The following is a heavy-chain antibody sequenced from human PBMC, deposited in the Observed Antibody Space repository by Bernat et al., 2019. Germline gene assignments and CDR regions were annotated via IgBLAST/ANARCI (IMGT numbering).Heavy chain of an antibody. Sequence: EVQLVESGGGLVQPGGSLRLSCAASGFTFSSYWMHWVRQAPGKGLVWVSRINSDGSSTSYADSVKGRFTISRDNAKNTLYLQMNSLRAEDTAVYYCARDRGRSGGSCIDWYFDLWGRGTLVTVSS. J-gene: IGHJ2*01. CDR2: INSDGSST. V-gene: IGHV3-74*01. D-gene: IGHD2-15*01. CDR3: ARDRGRSGGSCIDWYFDL. CDR1: GFTFSSYW.